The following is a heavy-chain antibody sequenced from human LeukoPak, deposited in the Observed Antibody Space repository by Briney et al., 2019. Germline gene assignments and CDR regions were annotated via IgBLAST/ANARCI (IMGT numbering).Heavy chain of an antibody. D-gene: IGHD7-27*01. Sequence: ASVNVSCKASGYTFTSYAMNWVRQAPGQGLEWMGWINTNTGNPTYAQGFTGRFVFSLDTSVGTAYLQISSLKAEDTAVYYCARAPWSARELGAFDIWGQGTMVTVSS. CDR1: GYTFTSYA. CDR3: ARAPWSARELGAFDI. J-gene: IGHJ3*02. CDR2: INTNTGNP. V-gene: IGHV7-4-1*02.